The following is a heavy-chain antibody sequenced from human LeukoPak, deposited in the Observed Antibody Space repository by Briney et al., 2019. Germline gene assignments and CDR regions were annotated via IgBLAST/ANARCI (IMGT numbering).Heavy chain of an antibody. CDR1: GYTFTSYG. V-gene: IGHV1-18*01. J-gene: IGHJ3*02. Sequence: ASVTVSCTASGYTFTSYGISWVRQAPGQGLEWMGWTSAYNGNTNYAQKLQGRVTMTTDTSTSTAYMELRSLRSDDTAVYYCARGGATGTTIDPAFDIWGQGTMVTVSS. CDR2: TSAYNGNT. CDR3: ARGGATGTTIDPAFDI. D-gene: IGHD1-7*01.